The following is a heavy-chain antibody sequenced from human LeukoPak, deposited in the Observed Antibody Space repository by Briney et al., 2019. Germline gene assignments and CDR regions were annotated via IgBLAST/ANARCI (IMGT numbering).Heavy chain of an antibody. J-gene: IGHJ4*02. V-gene: IGHV4-38-2*02. D-gene: IGHD4-17*01. CDR3: AREHSTVTTLDY. CDR1: GYSISSGYY. Sequence: SETLSLTCTVSGYSISSGYYWGWIRQPPGKGLEWIGSIYHSGSTYYNPSLKSRVTISVDTSKNQFSLKLSSVTAADTAVYYCAREHSTVTTLDYWGQGTLVTVSS. CDR2: IYHSGST.